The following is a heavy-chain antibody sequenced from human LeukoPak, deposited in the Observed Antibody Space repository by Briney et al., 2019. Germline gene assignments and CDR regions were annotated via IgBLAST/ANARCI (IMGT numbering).Heavy chain of an antibody. V-gene: IGHV4-4*07. CDR3: ARVDRDYYGMDV. J-gene: IGHJ6*02. D-gene: IGHD3-10*01. Sequence: SETLSLTCTVSGGSISSYYWSWIRQPAGKGLEWIGRIYSHESIFYNPSLKSRVTVSVDTSKNQFSLKVRSVTAADTAVYYCARVDRDYYGMDVWGQGTTVTVSS. CDR1: GGSISSYY. CDR2: IYSHESI.